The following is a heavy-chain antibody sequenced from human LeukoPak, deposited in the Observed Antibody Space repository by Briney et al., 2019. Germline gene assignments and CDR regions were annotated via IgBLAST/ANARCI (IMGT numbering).Heavy chain of an antibody. J-gene: IGHJ3*02. D-gene: IGHD4-17*01. CDR3: ASSANDYGDYVAFDI. V-gene: IGHV1-3*01. CDR1: GYTFTSYA. CDR2: INAGNGNT. Sequence: GASVKVSCKASGYTFTSYAMHWVRQAPGQRLEWMGWINAGNGNTKYSQKFQGRVTITGDTSASTAYMELSSLRSEDTAVYYCASSANDYGDYVAFDIWGQGTMVTVSS.